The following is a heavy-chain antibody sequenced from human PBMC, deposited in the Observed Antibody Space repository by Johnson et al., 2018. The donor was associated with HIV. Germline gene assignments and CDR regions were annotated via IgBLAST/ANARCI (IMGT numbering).Heavy chain of an antibody. D-gene: IGHD6-13*01. CDR2: IYSGDST. V-gene: IGHV3-66*01. CDR1: GLTVSTND. CDR3: AKDEAQTLASAGRDAFDF. Sequence: VQLVESGGGLVQPGGSLRLSCAASGLTVSTNDINWVRQAPGKGLEWVAIIYSGDSTYYADSLEGRFTLSRDKSKNTLYLQMNGLRPEDTAVYYCAKDEAQTLASAGRDAFDFWGQGTAVTV. J-gene: IGHJ3*01.